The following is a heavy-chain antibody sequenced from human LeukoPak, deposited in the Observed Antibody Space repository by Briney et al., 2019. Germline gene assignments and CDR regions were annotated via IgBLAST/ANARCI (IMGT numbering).Heavy chain of an antibody. Sequence: SETLSLTCTVSGCSIRRSSYYWGWIRQPPGKGLEWIGSIYYSGSTYYNASLKSRGTISVDTSKNQFSLKLNSVTAADTAVYFCATQVVAVAGTGYFDYWGQGTLVTVSS. V-gene: IGHV4-39*01. J-gene: IGHJ4*02. D-gene: IGHD6-19*01. CDR1: GCSIRRSSYY. CDR3: ATQVVAVAGTGYFDY. CDR2: IYYSGST.